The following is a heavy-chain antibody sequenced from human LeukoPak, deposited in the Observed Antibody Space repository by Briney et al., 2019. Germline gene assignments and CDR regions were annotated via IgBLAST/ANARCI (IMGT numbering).Heavy chain of an antibody. D-gene: IGHD3-10*01. Sequence: GGSLRLSCAASGFTFSSYAMSWVRQAPGMGLAWVSAISGSGGSTYYADSVKGRFTISRDTSKNTLYPQMNSLRAEDTAVYYCAKPRRYGSGSYFYFDYWGQGTLVTVSS. CDR3: AKPRRYGSGSYFYFDY. J-gene: IGHJ4*02. CDR1: GFTFSSYA. V-gene: IGHV3-23*01. CDR2: ISGSGGST.